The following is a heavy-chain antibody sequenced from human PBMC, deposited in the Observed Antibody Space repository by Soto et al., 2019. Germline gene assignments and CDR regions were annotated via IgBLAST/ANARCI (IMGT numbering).Heavy chain of an antibody. Sequence: SVKVSCKASGGTFSSYAISWVRQAPGQGLEWMGGIIPIFGTANYAQKFQGRVTITADESTSTAYMELSSLRSEDTAVYYCARDPRRDGYQNDYWGQGTLVTVSS. CDR2: IIPIFGTA. V-gene: IGHV1-69*13. CDR1: GGTFSSYA. J-gene: IGHJ4*02. D-gene: IGHD5-12*01. CDR3: ARDPRRDGYQNDY.